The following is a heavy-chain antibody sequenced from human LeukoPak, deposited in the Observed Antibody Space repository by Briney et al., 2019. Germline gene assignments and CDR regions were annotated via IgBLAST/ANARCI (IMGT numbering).Heavy chain of an antibody. CDR1: GGSFSGYY. CDR2: INHSGST. D-gene: IGHD6-19*01. CDR3: AREDRYGGIAVAGYYFDY. J-gene: IGHJ4*02. Sequence: SETLSLTCAVYGGSFSGYYWSWIRKPPGKGLEWIGEINHSGSTNYNPPLKSRVTISVDTSKNQFSLKLSSVTAADTAVYYCAREDRYGGIAVAGYYFDYWGQGTLVTVSS. V-gene: IGHV4-34*01.